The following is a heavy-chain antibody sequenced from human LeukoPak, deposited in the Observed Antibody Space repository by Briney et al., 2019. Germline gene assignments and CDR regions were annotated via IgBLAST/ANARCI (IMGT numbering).Heavy chain of an antibody. Sequence: PGGSLRLSCAASGFTFSSYAMSWVRQAPGKGLEWVSSISSSSSYIYYADSVKGRFTISRDNAKNSLYLQMNSLRAEDTAVYYCARVDIVVLEGAFDIWGQGTMVTVSS. CDR2: ISSSSSYI. CDR3: ARVDIVVLEGAFDI. CDR1: GFTFSSYA. D-gene: IGHD2-2*01. V-gene: IGHV3-21*01. J-gene: IGHJ3*02.